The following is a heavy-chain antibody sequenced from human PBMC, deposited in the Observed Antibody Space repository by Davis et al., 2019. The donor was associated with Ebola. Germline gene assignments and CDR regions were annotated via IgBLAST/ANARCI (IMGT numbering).Heavy chain of an antibody. CDR1: GFTFSSYW. D-gene: IGHD2-8*01. CDR3: ARRRDCSNGVCYGMDV. CDR2: IKQDGSEK. J-gene: IGHJ6*02. Sequence: GGSLRLSCAASGFTFSSYWMSWVRQAPGKGLEWVANIKQDGSEKYYADSVKGRFTISRDNAKNSLYLQMDSLRVEDTAIYYCARRRDCSNGVCYGMDVWGQGTAVTVSS. V-gene: IGHV3-7*01.